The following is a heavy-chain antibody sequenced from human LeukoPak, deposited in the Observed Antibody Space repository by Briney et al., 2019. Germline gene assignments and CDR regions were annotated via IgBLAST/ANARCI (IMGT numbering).Heavy chain of an antibody. V-gene: IGHV1-24*01. CDR2: FDPEDGET. J-gene: IGHJ3*02. Sequence: ASVKVSCKVSGYTLTELSMHWVRQAPGKGLELMGGFDPEDGETIYAQKFQGRVTMTEDTSTDTAYMELSSLRSEDTAVYYWATVWSSMNAFDIWGQGTMVTVSS. CDR3: ATVWSSMNAFDI. D-gene: IGHD3-10*01. CDR1: GYTLTELS.